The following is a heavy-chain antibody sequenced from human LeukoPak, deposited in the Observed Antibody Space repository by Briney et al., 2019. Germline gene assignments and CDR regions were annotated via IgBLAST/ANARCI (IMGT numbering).Heavy chain of an antibody. CDR3: ASIFFGGRFDP. CDR1: GYTFTSYG. CDR2: ISAYNGNT. J-gene: IGHJ5*02. D-gene: IGHD3-3*01. Sequence: ASVKVSCKASGYTFTSYGISWVRQAPGQGLEWMGCISAYNGNTNYAQKLQGRVTMTTDTSTSTAYMELRSLRSDDTAVYYCASIFFGGRFDPWGQGTMVTVSS. V-gene: IGHV1-18*01.